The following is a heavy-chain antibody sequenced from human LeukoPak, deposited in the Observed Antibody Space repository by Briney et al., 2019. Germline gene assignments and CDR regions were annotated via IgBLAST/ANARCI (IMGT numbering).Heavy chain of an antibody. CDR2: IYSGGST. CDR3: ARGGSSSWYGYNPKNFDY. CDR1: GFTVSSNY. V-gene: IGHV3-53*01. D-gene: IGHD6-13*01. J-gene: IGHJ4*02. Sequence: GGSLRLSCAASGFTVSSNYMSWVRQAPGKGLEWVSVIYSGGSTYYADSVKGRFTISRDNSKNTLYLQMNSLRAEDTAVYHCARGGSSSWYGYNPKNFDYWGQGTLVTVSS.